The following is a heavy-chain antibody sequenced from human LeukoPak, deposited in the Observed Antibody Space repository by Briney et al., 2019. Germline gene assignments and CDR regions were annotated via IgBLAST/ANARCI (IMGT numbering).Heavy chain of an antibody. J-gene: IGHJ4*02. CDR2: ISSSGSTI. V-gene: IGHV3-48*03. CDR1: GFTFSSYE. D-gene: IGHD3-16*02. Sequence: GGSLRLSCAASGFTFSSYEMNWVRQAPGKGLEWVSYISSSGSTIYYADSVKGRFTISRDNARNSLYLQMNSLRAEDTAVYYCARWLGAIAWPYYFWGQGTLVTVSS. CDR3: ARWLGAIAWPYYF.